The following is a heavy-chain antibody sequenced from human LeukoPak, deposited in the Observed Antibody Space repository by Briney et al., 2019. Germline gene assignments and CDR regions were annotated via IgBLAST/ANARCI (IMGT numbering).Heavy chain of an antibody. Sequence: SQTLSLTCTVSGGSISSGSYYWSWIRQPAGKGLEWIGRIYTSGSTNYNPSLMSRATISVDTSKNQLSLKLSSVTAADTAVYYCARAPYGDYFDYWGQGTLVTVSS. CDR3: ARAPYGDYFDY. J-gene: IGHJ4*02. CDR2: IYTSGST. V-gene: IGHV4-61*02. D-gene: IGHD4-17*01. CDR1: GGSISSGSYY.